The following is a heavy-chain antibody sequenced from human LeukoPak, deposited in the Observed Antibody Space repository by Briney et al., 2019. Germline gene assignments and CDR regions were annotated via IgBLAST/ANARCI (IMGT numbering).Heavy chain of an antibody. V-gene: IGHV4-30-2*01. CDR3: ARKPPSGPGYYYSYGMDV. Sequence: PSETLSLTCTVSGGSISGGGYYWSWIRQPPGKGLEWLGYIYHSGSTYYNPSLKSRVTISVDRSKNQFSLKLSSVTAADTAVYYCARKPPSGPGYYYSYGMDVWGQGTTVTVSS. CDR2: IYHSGST. CDR1: GGSISGGGYY. J-gene: IGHJ6*02.